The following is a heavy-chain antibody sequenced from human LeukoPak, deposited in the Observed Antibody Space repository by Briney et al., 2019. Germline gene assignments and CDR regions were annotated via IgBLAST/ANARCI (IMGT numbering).Heavy chain of an antibody. CDR3: AKGPVWGYTLPDFDY. J-gene: IGHJ4*02. D-gene: IGHD3-16*01. CDR1: GFTFSSDA. CDR2: ISGSGGST. Sequence: GGSLRLSCAASGFTFSSDAMSWVREAAGKGLEWVSAISGSGGSTYYADSVKGRFTISRDNSKNTLYLQMNSLRAEDTAVYYCAKGPVWGYTLPDFDYWGQGTLVTVSS. V-gene: IGHV3-23*01.